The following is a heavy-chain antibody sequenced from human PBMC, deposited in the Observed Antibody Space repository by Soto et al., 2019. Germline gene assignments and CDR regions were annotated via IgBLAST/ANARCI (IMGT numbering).Heavy chain of an antibody. D-gene: IGHD2-2*02. Sequence: SVKVSCKASGFTFTSSAVQWVRQARGQRLEWIGWIVVGSGNTNYAQKFQERVTITRDMSTSTAYMELSSLRSEDTAVYYCAAPKLGYCSSTSCYIPTYGMDVWGQGTTVTVSS. CDR1: GFTFTSSA. CDR2: IVVGSGNT. CDR3: AAPKLGYCSSTSCYIPTYGMDV. J-gene: IGHJ6*02. V-gene: IGHV1-58*01.